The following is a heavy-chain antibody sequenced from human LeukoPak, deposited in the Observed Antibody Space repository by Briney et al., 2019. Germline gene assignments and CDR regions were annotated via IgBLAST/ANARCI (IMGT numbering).Heavy chain of an antibody. V-gene: IGHV1-69*04. D-gene: IGHD2-15*01. CDR2: IIPILGIA. J-gene: IGHJ5*02. Sequence: ASVKVSCKASGGTFSSYAISWVRQAPGQGLEWMGRIIPILGIANYAQKFQGRVTITADESTSTAYMELSSLRSEDTAVYYCARLGKPAAQGFSGGSPATLGWFDPWGQGTLVTVSS. CDR3: ARLGKPAAQGFSGGSPATLGWFDP. CDR1: GGTFSSYA.